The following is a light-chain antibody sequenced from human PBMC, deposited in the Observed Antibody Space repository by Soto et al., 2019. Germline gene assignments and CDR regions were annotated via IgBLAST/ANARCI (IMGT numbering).Light chain of an antibody. CDR1: QSLTSGD. CDR2: GAS. J-gene: IGKJ5*01. Sequence: EIVLTRSPGALSLSPGERATLSCRASQSLTSGDLAWYQQKPGQAPRLLIYGASTRATGVTPRFSGSGSGTEFTLTISSLQPEDFAIYYCQQRSNLPPTFGQGTRLEIK. CDR3: QQRSNLPPT. V-gene: IGKV3D-20*02.